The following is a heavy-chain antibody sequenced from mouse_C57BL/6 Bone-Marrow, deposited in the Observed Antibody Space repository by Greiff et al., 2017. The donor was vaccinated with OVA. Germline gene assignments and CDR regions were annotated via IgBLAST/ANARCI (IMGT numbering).Heavy chain of an antibody. CDR1: GYTFTDYY. CDR2: INPNNGGT. J-gene: IGHJ4*01. D-gene: IGHD2-3*01. CDR3: ARGWLLREAMDY. Sequence: VQLKQSGPELVKPGASVKISCKASGYTFTDYYMNWVKQSHGKSLEWIGDINPNNGGTSYNQKFKGKATLTVDKSSSTAYMELRSLTSEDSAVYYCARGWLLREAMDYWGQGTSVTVSS. V-gene: IGHV1-26*01.